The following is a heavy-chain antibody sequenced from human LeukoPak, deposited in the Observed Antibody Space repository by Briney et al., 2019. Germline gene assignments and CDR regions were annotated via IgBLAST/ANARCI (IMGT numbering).Heavy chain of an antibody. Sequence: PSGTLSLTCAVSGGSISSSNWWSWVRQPPGKGLEWIGEIYHSGSTNYNPSLKSRVTISVDKSKNQFSLKLSSVTAADTAVYYCARDFVDTAMSRPLGYWGQGTLVTVSS. CDR2: IYHSGST. CDR1: GGSISSSNW. D-gene: IGHD5-18*01. V-gene: IGHV4-4*02. CDR3: ARDFVDTAMSRPLGY. J-gene: IGHJ4*02.